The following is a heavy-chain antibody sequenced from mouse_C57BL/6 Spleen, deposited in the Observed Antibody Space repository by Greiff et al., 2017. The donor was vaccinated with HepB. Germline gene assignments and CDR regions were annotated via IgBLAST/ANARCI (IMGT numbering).Heavy chain of an antibody. D-gene: IGHD3-2*02. CDR3: ASPPTDSSGYGYYAMDY. Sequence: VQLKESVAELVRPGASVKLSCTASGFNIKNTYMHWVKQRPEQGLEWIGRIDPANGNTKYAPKFQGKATITADTSSNTAYLQLSSLTSEDTAIYYCASPPTDSSGYGYYAMDYWGQGTSVTVSS. CDR2: IDPANGNT. CDR1: GFNIKNTY. J-gene: IGHJ4*01. V-gene: IGHV14-3*01.